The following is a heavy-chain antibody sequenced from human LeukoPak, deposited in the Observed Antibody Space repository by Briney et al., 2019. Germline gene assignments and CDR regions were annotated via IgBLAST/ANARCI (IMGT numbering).Heavy chain of an antibody. CDR3: ATQGGIAVAGPPRDAFDI. D-gene: IGHD6-19*01. CDR1: GYTLTELS. CDR2: SDTEDGET. J-gene: IGHJ3*02. V-gene: IGHV1-24*01. Sequence: ASVKVSCKVSGYTLTELSMHWVRQAPGKGLEWMGGSDTEDGETIYAQKFQGRVTMTEDTSTDTAYMELSSLRSEDTAVYYCATQGGIAVAGPPRDAFDIWGQGTMVTVSS.